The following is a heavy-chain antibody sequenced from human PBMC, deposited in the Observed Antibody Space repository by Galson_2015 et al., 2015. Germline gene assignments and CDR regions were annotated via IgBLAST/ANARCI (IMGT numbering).Heavy chain of an antibody. J-gene: IGHJ3*01. V-gene: IGHV3-53*01. D-gene: IGHD3-9*01. CDR1: GVTVSSNY. CDR3: TRVFGGSEFDY. CDR2: IYRGGST. Sequence: SLRLSCAVSGVTVSSNYMGWVRQAPGKGLEWVSIIYRGGSTYYADSVKGRFTISRDNSKNPLYLQMNSLTVSDTAVYYCTRVFGGSEFDYWGQGTMVTVSS.